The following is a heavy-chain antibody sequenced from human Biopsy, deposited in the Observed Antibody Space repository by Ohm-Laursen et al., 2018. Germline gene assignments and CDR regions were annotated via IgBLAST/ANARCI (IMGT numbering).Heavy chain of an antibody. J-gene: IGHJ4*02. CDR3: ARAYFYGLGTSNYFFDS. CDR1: GGSIRSPDHR. CDR2: IYYSLTT. Sequence: SDTLSLTCTVSGGSIRSPDHRWNWVRRAPGKGLEWIGNIYYSLTTFYNPSLSRRVTMDLDTSSNQFSLKLKSVTSADTAVYFCARAYFYGLGTSNYFFDSWGQGALVTVSS. V-gene: IGHV4-39*01. D-gene: IGHD3-10*01.